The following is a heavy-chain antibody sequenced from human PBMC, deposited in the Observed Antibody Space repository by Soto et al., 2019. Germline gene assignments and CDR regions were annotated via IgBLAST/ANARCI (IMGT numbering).Heavy chain of an antibody. Sequence: GGSLRLSCAASGFTFSSYAMSWVRQAPGKGLEWVSAISGSGGSTYYADSVKGRFTISRDNSKNTLYLQMNSLRAEDTAVYYCARDTRYSTYYYGMDVWGQGITVTVSS. CDR1: GFTFSSYA. CDR2: ISGSGGST. J-gene: IGHJ6*02. V-gene: IGHV3-23*01. CDR3: ARDTRYSTYYYGMDV. D-gene: IGHD2-8*01.